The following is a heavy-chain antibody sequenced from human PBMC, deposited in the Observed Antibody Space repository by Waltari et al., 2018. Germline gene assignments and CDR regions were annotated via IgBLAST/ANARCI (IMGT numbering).Heavy chain of an antibody. D-gene: IGHD1-1*01. CDR3: ARPTGTTIDP. CDR2: LKPKNGRT. Sequence: QVQLVQSGAEVKKPGASVKVSCKASGYPFTSYDINWVRQATGQGPEWMGWLKPKNGRTGYAQKYQGRVTMTRDTSISTAYMELSGLTSEDTAVYYCARPTGTTIDPWGQGTLVTVSS. CDR1: GYPFTSYD. J-gene: IGHJ5*02. V-gene: IGHV1-8*01.